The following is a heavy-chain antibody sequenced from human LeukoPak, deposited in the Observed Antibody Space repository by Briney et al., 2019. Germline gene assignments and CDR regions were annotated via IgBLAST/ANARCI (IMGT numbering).Heavy chain of an antibody. Sequence: PGGSLRLSCAASGFTFNNYGMHWVRQAPGKGLEWLAFIRYDGSNTYYADSVKGRFTISRDNSKNTLYLQMNSLRAEDTAVYYCARDWRGSRGAFDSWGQGTMVTVSS. CDR1: GFTFNNYG. V-gene: IGHV3-30*02. J-gene: IGHJ3*02. D-gene: IGHD2-15*01. CDR3: ARDWRGSRGAFDS. CDR2: IRYDGSNT.